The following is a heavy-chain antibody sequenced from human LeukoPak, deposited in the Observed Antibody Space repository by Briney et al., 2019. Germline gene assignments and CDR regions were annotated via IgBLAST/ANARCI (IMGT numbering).Heavy chain of an antibody. V-gene: IGHV1-8*03. D-gene: IGHD3-3*01. Sequence: ASVKVSCKASGYTFTSCDINWVRQATGQGLEWMGWMNPNGGNTGYAQKFQGRVTITRNTYISTAYMELSSLRSEDTAVYYCARGGTKLRFLEWLSYPRCYYYYMDVWGKGTTVTVSS. CDR1: GYTFTSCD. CDR2: MNPNGGNT. CDR3: ARGGTKLRFLEWLSYPRCYYYYMDV. J-gene: IGHJ6*03.